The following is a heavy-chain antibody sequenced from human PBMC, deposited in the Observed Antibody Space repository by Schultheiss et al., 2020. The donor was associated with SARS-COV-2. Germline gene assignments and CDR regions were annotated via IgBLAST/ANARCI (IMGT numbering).Heavy chain of an antibody. CDR2: ISYDGSNK. CDR1: GFTFSSYA. Sequence: GGSLRLSCAASGFTFSSYAMHWVRQAPGKGLEWVAVISYDGSNKYYADSVKGRLTVSRDNAKNALYLEMSSLRGEDTAVYYCARYAAAMMYMDVWGKGTTVTVSS. J-gene: IGHJ6*03. D-gene: IGHD2-2*01. V-gene: IGHV3-30*04. CDR3: ARYAAAMMYMDV.